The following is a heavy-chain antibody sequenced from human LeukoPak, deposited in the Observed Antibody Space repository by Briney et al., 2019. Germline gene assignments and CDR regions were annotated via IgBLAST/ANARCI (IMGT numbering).Heavy chain of an antibody. V-gene: IGHV3-7*01. J-gene: IGHJ4*02. CDR2: IKQDGSEK. D-gene: IGHD6-19*01. Sequence: PGGSLRLSCAASGSTFSRFWMTWVRQAPGKGLGWVANIKQDGSEKYYVDSVKGRFTISRDNAKNSLYLQMNSLRAEDTAVYYCAGSGWQVYLDYWGQGTLVTASS. CDR1: GSTFSRFW. CDR3: AGSGWQVYLDY.